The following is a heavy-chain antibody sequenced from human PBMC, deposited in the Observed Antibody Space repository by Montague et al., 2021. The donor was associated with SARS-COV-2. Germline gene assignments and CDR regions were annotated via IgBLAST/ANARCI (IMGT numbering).Heavy chain of an antibody. V-gene: IGHV4-39*07. Sequence: SETLSHTCTVSGGSISSSSYYWGWIRQAPGKGLEWIGSIYYSGSTYYNPSLKSRVTISVDTSKNQFSLKLSSVTAADTAVYYCARDPSRQPLLYPIGDYYYGMDVWGQGTTVTVSS. CDR2: IYYSGST. D-gene: IGHD2-2*02. CDR1: GGSISSSSYY. CDR3: ARDPSRQPLLYPIGDYYYGMDV. J-gene: IGHJ6*02.